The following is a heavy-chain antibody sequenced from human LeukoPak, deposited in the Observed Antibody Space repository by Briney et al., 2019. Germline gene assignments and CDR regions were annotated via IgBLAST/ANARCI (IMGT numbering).Heavy chain of an antibody. J-gene: IGHJ6*02. CDR3: AKEDVVVPAAISYYYYGMDV. CDR1: GFTFSSDG. CDR2: ISYDGSNK. Sequence: PGGSLRLSCAASGFTFSSDGMHWVRQAPGKGLEWVAVISYDGSNKYYADSVKGPFTISRDNSKNTLYLKKNSLRAEDTAVYYCAKEDVVVPAAISYYYYGMDVWGQGTTVTVSS. D-gene: IGHD2-2*02. V-gene: IGHV3-30*18.